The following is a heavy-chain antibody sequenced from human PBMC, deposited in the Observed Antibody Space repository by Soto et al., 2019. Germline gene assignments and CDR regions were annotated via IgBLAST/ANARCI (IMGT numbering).Heavy chain of an antibody. CDR2: MNPNSGNT. J-gene: IGHJ4*02. Sequence: ASVKVSCKASGYTFTSYDINWVRQATGQGLEWMGWMNPNSGNTGYAQKFQGRVTMTRNTSISTAYMELSSLRSEDTAVYYCARGGYCSSTSCPEDFDYWGQGTLVTVSS. CDR3: ARGGYCSSTSCPEDFDY. CDR1: GYTFTSYD. D-gene: IGHD2-2*01. V-gene: IGHV1-8*01.